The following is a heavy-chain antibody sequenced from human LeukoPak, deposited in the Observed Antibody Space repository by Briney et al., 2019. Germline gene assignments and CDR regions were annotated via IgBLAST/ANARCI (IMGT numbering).Heavy chain of an antibody. Sequence: GGSLRLSCAASGLTFTNAWMMWVRHVPGKGLEWVGRIKSKIDGGTIDYGAPVKGRFSVSGDDSKNILYLQMSSLKTEDTAVYYCTTLEPDYYGLSHYDVYYMDVWGKGTTVTVSS. CDR1: GLTFTNAW. D-gene: IGHD3-10*01. CDR2: IKSKIDGGTI. J-gene: IGHJ6*03. CDR3: TTLEPDYYGLSHYDVYYMDV. V-gene: IGHV3-15*01.